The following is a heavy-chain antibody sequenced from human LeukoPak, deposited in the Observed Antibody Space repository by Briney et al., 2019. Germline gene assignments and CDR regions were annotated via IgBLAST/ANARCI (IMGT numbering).Heavy chain of an antibody. CDR1: GGSISSGDYY. V-gene: IGHV4-30-2*01. CDR2: INHSGST. Sequence: SQTLSLTCIVSGGSISSGDYYWSWIRQPPGKGLEWIGYINHSGSTYYKPSLKSRVTISVDRSKNHFSLNLSYVTAADTAVYYCAREEGGAAGKGFDYWGQGTPVTVSS. D-gene: IGHD6-13*01. CDR3: AREEGGAAGKGFDY. J-gene: IGHJ4*02.